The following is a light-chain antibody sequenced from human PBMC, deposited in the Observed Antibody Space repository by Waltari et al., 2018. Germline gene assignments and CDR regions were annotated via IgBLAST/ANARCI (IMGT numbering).Light chain of an antibody. CDR3: QERSNWPGGA. V-gene: IGKV3-11*01. Sequence: EIVLTQSPVTMSLSPGESTTLSCRASQRVRNYLAWYQQRPGQAPRLLIYDASNRATDIPARFSGSGSGTDFTLTISSLQPEDFAVYYCQERSNWPGGAFGGGTKVEI. CDR2: DAS. J-gene: IGKJ4*01. CDR1: QRVRNY.